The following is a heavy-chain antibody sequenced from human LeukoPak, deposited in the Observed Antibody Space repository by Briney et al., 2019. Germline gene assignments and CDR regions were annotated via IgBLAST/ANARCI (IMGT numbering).Heavy chain of an antibody. Sequence: PSETLSLTCTVSGGSISSYYWSWIRQPAGKGLEWIGRIYTSGSTNYNPSLKSRVTMSVDTSKNQFSLKLSSVTAADTAVYYCARDRLWFGELGQYYYYYYMDVWGKGTTVTVSS. D-gene: IGHD3-10*01. CDR3: ARDRLWFGELGQYYYYYYMDV. CDR1: GGSISSYY. J-gene: IGHJ6*03. V-gene: IGHV4-4*07. CDR2: IYTSGST.